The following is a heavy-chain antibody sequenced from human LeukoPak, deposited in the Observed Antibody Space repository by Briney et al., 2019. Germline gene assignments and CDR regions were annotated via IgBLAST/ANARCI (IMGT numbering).Heavy chain of an antibody. J-gene: IGHJ2*01. V-gene: IGHV4-59*01. CDR3: ARDKGPYWYFDL. CDR1: DGSITSYY. Sequence: SETLSLTCTVSDGSITSYYWNWIRQPPGKGLEWIGNIYNSGSTDYNPSLKSRVTISLNTSKNQIFLKLSSVTAADTAVYYCARDKGPYWYFDLWGRGTLVTVSS. CDR2: IYNSGST.